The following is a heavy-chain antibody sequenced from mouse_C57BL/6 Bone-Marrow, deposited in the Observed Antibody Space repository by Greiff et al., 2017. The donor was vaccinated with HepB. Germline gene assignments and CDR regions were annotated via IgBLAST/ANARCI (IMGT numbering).Heavy chain of an antibody. V-gene: IGHV1-53*01. CDR1: GYTFTSYW. Sequence: QVQLQQPGAELVKPGASVKLSCKASGYTFTSYWMHWVKQRPGRGLEWIGDINPNNGGTIYNQKFKGKATLTVDKSSSTAYMELRSLTSEDTAVYYCARNVYWYFDVWGTGTTVTVSS. CDR2: INPNNGGT. CDR3: ARNVYWYFDV. J-gene: IGHJ1*03.